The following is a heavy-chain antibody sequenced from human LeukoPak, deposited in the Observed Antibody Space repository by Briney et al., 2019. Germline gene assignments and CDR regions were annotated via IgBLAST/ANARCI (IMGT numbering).Heavy chain of an antibody. Sequence: SETLSLTCAVYGGSFSGYYWTWTRQPPGKGLEWIGEINHIGTTKFNPSLKSRITISVDTSKNQFSLKLSSVTAADTAVYYCARGDWLSGYYYLLDYWGQGTLVTVSS. J-gene: IGHJ4*02. V-gene: IGHV4-34*01. CDR2: INHIGTT. D-gene: IGHD3-22*01. CDR3: ARGDWLSGYYYLLDY. CDR1: GGSFSGYY.